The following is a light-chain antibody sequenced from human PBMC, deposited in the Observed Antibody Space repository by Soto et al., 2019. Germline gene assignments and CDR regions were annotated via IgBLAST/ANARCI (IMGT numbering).Light chain of an antibody. CDR3: MQALQTPPA. V-gene: IGKV2-28*01. CDR1: QSLLHSNGYNY. Sequence: EIVMTQTPLSLPVTPGEPASISCRSSQSLLHSNGYNYLDWYLQKPGQSPQLLIYLGSNRSSGVPDRFSGSGSGTDFTLKISRVEAEDVGVYYCMQALQTPPAFGQGTNVDIK. J-gene: IGKJ1*01. CDR2: LGS.